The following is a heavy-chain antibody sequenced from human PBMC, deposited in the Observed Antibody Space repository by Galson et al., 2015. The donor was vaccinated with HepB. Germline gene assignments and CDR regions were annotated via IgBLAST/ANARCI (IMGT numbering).Heavy chain of an antibody. J-gene: IGHJ4*02. V-gene: IGHV3-11*06. CDR2: ISSSSSYT. Sequence: SLRLSCAASGFTFSDYYMSWIRQAPGKGLEWVSYISSSSSYTNYADSVKGRFTISRDNAKNSLYLQMNSLRAEDTAVYYCARAHYYGSGSYVYWGQGTLVTVSS. D-gene: IGHD3-10*01. CDR3: ARAHYYGSGSYVY. CDR1: GFTFSDYY.